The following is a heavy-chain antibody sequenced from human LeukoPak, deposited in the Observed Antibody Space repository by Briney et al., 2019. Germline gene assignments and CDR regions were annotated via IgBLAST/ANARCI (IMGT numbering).Heavy chain of an antibody. Sequence: ASVKVSCKASGGTFSSYAISWVRQAPGQGLEWMGGIIPIFGTANYAQKFQGRVTITADESTSTAYMELSSLRSEDTAVYYCASGVLVPAAIPPYFDYWGQGTLVTVSS. CDR2: IIPIFGTA. CDR1: GGTFSSYA. CDR3: ASGVLVPAAIPPYFDY. V-gene: IGHV1-69*13. J-gene: IGHJ4*02. D-gene: IGHD2-2*02.